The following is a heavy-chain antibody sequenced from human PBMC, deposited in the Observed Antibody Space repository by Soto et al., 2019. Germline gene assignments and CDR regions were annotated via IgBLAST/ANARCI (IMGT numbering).Heavy chain of an antibody. Sequence: EVQLAESGGGMVQPGGSLRLSCVASGFTFSSYDMHWVRQAPGKGLEYVSSISSNGGTTYYGNSVKGRFTISRDNSKYTLYLHMGSLRAEDMAVYYCLRRVSANYDYWGQGTLVTVSS. V-gene: IGHV3-64*01. J-gene: IGHJ4*02. D-gene: IGHD1-7*01. CDR2: ISSNGGTT. CDR3: LRRVSANYDY. CDR1: GFTFSSYD.